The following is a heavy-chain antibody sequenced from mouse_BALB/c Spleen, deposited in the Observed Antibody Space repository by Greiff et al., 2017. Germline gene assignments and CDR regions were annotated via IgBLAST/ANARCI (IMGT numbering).Heavy chain of an antibody. J-gene: IGHJ4*01. CDR3: ARSYDGRSMDY. Sequence: EVKVVESGGGLVQPGGSRKLSCAASGFTFSSFGMHWVRQAPEKGLEWVAYISSGSSTNYYADTVKGRFTIVRDKPKNTLFLQVTSLRSEDTAMYYCARSYDGRSMDYWGQGTSVTVSS. CDR1: GFTFSSFG. CDR2: ISSGSSTN. D-gene: IGHD1-1*01. V-gene: IGHV5-17*02.